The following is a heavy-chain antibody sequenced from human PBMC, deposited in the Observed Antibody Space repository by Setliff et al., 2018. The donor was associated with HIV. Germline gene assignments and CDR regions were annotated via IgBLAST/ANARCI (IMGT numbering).Heavy chain of an antibody. D-gene: IGHD2-15*01. CDR3: ARATLGVCSGGSCFGGMDV. V-gene: IGHV3-23*01. CDR2: IGGSTGST. CDR1: GFAFDNYC. Sequence: GESLKISCAASGFAFDNYCMTWVRQAPGKGLEWVSAIGGSTGSTYYADSVKGRFTISTDNSKNTLYLQMNSLRAEDTAVYYCARATLGVCSGGSCFGGMDVWGQGTTVTVSS. J-gene: IGHJ6*02.